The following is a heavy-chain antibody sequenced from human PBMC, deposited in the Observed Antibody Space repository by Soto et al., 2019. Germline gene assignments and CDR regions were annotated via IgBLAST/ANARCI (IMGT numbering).Heavy chain of an antibody. CDR1: GYTFFSNG. Sequence: ASVKVSCKASGYTFFSNGISWVRQAPGQGLEWMGWISPYNGNTDYAQNFQGRVTMTTNTSTTTAYMELRSLRFDDTAVYYCAREGARLWYFDPWGQGTLVTVSS. CDR2: ISPYNGNT. D-gene: IGHD3-10*01. J-gene: IGHJ5*02. V-gene: IGHV1-18*04. CDR3: AREGARLWYFDP.